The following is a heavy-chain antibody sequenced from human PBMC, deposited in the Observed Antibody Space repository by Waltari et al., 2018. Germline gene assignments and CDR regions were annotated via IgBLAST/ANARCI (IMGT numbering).Heavy chain of an antibody. CDR2: ISYEGSNK. J-gene: IGHJ4*02. D-gene: IGHD3-3*01. V-gene: IGHV3-30*03. CDR1: GFTFSSYG. Sequence: QVQLVESGGGVVQPGRSLRLSCAASGFTFSSYGMHWVRQAPGKWLEWVAVISYEGSNKYYADSVKGRFTISRDNSKNTLYLQMNSLRAEDTAVYYCATSVTIFGVVTTDYWGQGTLVTVSS. CDR3: ATSVTIFGVVTTDY.